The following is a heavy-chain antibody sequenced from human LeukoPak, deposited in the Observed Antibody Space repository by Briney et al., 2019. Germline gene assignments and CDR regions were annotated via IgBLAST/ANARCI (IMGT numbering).Heavy chain of an antibody. D-gene: IGHD4-17*01. CDR3: ASMSRYGDYERDY. CDR1: GFTFSSYA. V-gene: IGHV3-30*04. CDR2: ISYDGSNK. J-gene: IGHJ4*02. Sequence: HPGGSLRLSCAASGFTFSSYAMRWVRQAPGKGLEWVAVISYDGSNKYYADSVKGRFTISRDNSKNTLYLQMNSLRAEDTAVYYCASMSRYGDYERDYWGQGTLVTVSS.